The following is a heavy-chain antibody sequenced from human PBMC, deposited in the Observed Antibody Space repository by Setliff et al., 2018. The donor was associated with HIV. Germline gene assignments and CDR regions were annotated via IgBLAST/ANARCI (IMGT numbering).Heavy chain of an antibody. D-gene: IGHD3-22*01. J-gene: IGHJ3*02. CDR3: ARVNYYDSSGLEIAFDI. V-gene: IGHV3-20*01. CDR1: GFTFDDYG. Sequence: GGSLRLSCAASGFTFDDYGMSWVRQAPGKGLEWVSGINWNGGSTGYADSVKGRFTITRDNAKNSLYLQMNSLRAEDMALYHCARVNYYDSSGLEIAFDIWGQGTMVTVSS. CDR2: INWNGGST.